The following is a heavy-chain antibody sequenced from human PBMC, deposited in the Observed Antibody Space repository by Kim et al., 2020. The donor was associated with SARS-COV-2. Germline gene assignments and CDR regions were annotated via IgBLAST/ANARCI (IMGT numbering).Heavy chain of an antibody. CDR1: GFTFSSYA. J-gene: IGHJ5*02. Sequence: GGSLRLSCAASGFTFSSYAMHWIRQAPGKGLEWVAVTSDDGSNKYYADSVKGRFTISRDNSKNALFLHMSSLTSEDTALYYCAREGSYDPYDSSGSYHGGRNWFDPWGQGTLVTVSS. D-gene: IGHD3-22*01. V-gene: IGHV3-30*04. CDR3: AREGSYDPYDSSGSYHGGRNWFDP. CDR2: TSDDGSNK.